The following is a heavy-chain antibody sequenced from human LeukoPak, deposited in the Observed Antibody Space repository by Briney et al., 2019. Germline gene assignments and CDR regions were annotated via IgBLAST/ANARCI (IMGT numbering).Heavy chain of an antibody. Sequence: ASVKVSCKASGYTFTSYGISWVRQAPGQGLEGMGWISAYNGNTNYAQKLQGRVTMTTGTSTSTAYMELRSLRPDDTAVYYCARDGPSWGDGDYGMDVWGQGTTVAVSS. J-gene: IGHJ6*02. CDR1: GYTFTSYG. D-gene: IGHD3-16*01. V-gene: IGHV1-18*01. CDR2: ISAYNGNT. CDR3: ARDGPSWGDGDYGMDV.